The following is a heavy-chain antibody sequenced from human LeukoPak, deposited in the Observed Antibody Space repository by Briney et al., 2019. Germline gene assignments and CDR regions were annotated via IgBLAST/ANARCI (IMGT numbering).Heavy chain of an antibody. J-gene: IGHJ5*02. V-gene: IGHV4-34*01. CDR1: GGSFSGYY. CDR3: ARGRTSSWYGHNWFDP. D-gene: IGHD6-13*01. Sequence: SETLSLTCAVYGGSFSGYYWSWIRQPPGKGLEWIGEINHSGSTNYNPSHKSRVTISVDTSKDQFSLKLSSVTAADTAVYYCARGRTSSWYGHNWFDPWGQGTLVTVSS. CDR2: INHSGST.